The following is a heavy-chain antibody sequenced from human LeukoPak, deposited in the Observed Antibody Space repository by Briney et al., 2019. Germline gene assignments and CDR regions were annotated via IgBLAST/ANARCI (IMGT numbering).Heavy chain of an antibody. Sequence: PGGSLRLSCAASGFTFSSYSMNWVRQAPGRGLECVSSISSSSRYIYYADSVKGRFTISRDSAKNSLYLQMNILTAEDTSVYYCARQGKALADYWGQGTLVTVSS. CDR1: GFTFSSYS. CDR2: ISSSSRYI. D-gene: IGHD3-10*01. V-gene: IGHV3-21*01. J-gene: IGHJ4*02. CDR3: ARQGKALADY.